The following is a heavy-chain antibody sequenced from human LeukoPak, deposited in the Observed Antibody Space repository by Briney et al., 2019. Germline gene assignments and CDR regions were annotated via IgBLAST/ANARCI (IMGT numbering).Heavy chain of an antibody. D-gene: IGHD5-12*01. CDR3: ARDNGYDLGPLFYYYYGMDV. CDR2: IIPILDIA. J-gene: IGHJ6*02. CDR1: GRTFTSYA. Sequence: SVKVSCTASGRTFTSYAISWVRQAPGQGLEWMGRIIPILDIAKYAQKFQGRVTITADKSTSTAYMELSSLRSEETAVYYCARDNGYDLGPLFYYYYGMDVWDRGTRVTVSS. V-gene: IGHV1-69*04.